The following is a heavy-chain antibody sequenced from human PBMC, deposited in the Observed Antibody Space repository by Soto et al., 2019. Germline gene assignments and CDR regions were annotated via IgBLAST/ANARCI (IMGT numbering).Heavy chain of an antibody. V-gene: IGHV5-10-1*01. CDR3: ARLQAAAGDNDLTFDY. CDR2: IDPSDSYT. D-gene: IGHD6-13*01. J-gene: IGHJ4*02. Sequence: PGESLKISCKGSGDSFNNYWIGWVRQMPGKGLEWMGRIDPSDSYTNYSPSFQGHVTISADKSISTAYLQWSSLKASDTAMYYCARLQAAAGDNDLTFDYWGQGTLVTVSS. CDR1: GDSFNNYW.